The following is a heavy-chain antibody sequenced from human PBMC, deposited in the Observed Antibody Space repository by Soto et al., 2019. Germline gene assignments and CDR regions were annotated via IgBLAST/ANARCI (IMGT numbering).Heavy chain of an antibody. J-gene: IGHJ5*02. CDR3: AGLQNNGVKRGFDP. Sequence: EVQLLDSGGTLVQPGGSLRLSWAASGFTFSAYAMSWVRQAPWKGLEWVSTIRGSGDTTYYADSVKGRFTISSDNSKNTGYMDMSILRVENTDTYYCAGLQNNGVKRGFDPTGQGTLDTVSS. CDR1: GFTFSAYA. D-gene: IGHD2-8*01. CDR2: IRGSGDTT. V-gene: IGHV3-23*01.